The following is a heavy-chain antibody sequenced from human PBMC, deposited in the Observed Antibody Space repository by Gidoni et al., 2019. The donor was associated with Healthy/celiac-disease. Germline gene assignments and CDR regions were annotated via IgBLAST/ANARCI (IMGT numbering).Heavy chain of an antibody. V-gene: IGHV3-13*04. D-gene: IGHD6-6*01. CDR3: ARGVHAARTIPSSTPYYFDY. J-gene: IGHJ4*02. CDR2: IGTAGDT. Sequence: EVQLVESGGGLVQPGGSLRLSCAASGFTFSSSDMHWVRQATGKGLEWVSAIGTAGDTYYPGSVKGRFTISRENAKNSLYLQMNSLRAGDTAVYYCARGVHAARTIPSSTPYYFDYWGQGTLVTVSS. CDR1: GFTFSSSD.